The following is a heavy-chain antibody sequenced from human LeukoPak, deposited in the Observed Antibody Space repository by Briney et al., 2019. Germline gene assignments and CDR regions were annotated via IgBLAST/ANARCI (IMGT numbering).Heavy chain of an antibody. J-gene: IGHJ3*02. V-gene: IGHV3-23*01. CDR2: ISGSGGST. Sequence: GGSLRLSCAASGLTFSSYAMSWVRQAPGKGLEWVSAISGSGGSTYYADSVKGRFTISRDNSKNTLYLQMNSLRAEDTAVYYCAKGFVVVPAATLDAFDIWGQGTMVTVSS. D-gene: IGHD2-2*01. CDR1: GLTFSSYA. CDR3: AKGFVVVPAATLDAFDI.